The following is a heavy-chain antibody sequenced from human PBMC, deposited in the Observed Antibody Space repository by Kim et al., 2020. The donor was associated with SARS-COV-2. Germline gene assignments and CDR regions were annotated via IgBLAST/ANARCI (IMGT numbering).Heavy chain of an antibody. CDR3: ARDRATGARAPFLNY. J-gene: IGHJ4*02. Sequence: ASVKVSCKASGYTFTSYYMHWVRQAPGQGLEWMGIINPSGGSASYAQKFQGRVTMTRDTSTSTVYMELSSLRSEDTAVYYCARDRATGARAPFLNYWGQGTLVTVSS. V-gene: IGHV1-46*01. CDR1: GYTFTSYY. CDR2: INPSGGSA. D-gene: IGHD5-12*01.